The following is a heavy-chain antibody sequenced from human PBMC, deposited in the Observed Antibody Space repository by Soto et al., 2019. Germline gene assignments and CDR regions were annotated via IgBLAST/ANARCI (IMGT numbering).Heavy chain of an antibody. J-gene: IGHJ5*02. V-gene: IGHV1-2*02. CDR3: ARYDDSTSYPLDP. Sequence: ASVKVSCKASGYTFTNYYMHWVRQAPGQGLEWMGWMNPRSGGTKYAQAFQDRVTMTRNAAISTAYMEVNSLRHGDTAGYFCARYDDSTSYPLDPWGPGTLVTVSS. D-gene: IGHD3-16*01. CDR2: MNPRSGGT. CDR1: GYTFTNYY.